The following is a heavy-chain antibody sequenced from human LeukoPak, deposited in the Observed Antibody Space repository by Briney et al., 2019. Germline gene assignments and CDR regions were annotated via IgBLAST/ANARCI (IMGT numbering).Heavy chain of an antibody. CDR2: ISGTGGST. CDR1: GFTFGSYA. CDR3: AKARFAPSNYYFYSGMDV. D-gene: IGHD3-10*01. Sequence: GGSLRLSCAASGFTFGSYAMSWVRQAPGKGLEWVSAISGTGGSTYYADSVKGRFTISRDNSKNTLYLQMNSLRAEDTALYYCAKARFAPSNYYFYSGMDVWGQGTTVTVSS. J-gene: IGHJ6*02. V-gene: IGHV3-23*01.